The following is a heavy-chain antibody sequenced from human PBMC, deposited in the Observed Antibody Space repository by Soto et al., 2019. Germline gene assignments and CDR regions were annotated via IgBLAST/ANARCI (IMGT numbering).Heavy chain of an antibody. D-gene: IGHD2-2*03. J-gene: IGHJ6*03. Sequence: QEQLEESGGGVVQPGRCLRLSCAAYAFAFSSFGMHWVRQAPGKGLEWVATISYDGSSKYYTDSVKGRFTISRDDSKSTLFLQMSSLRAEDTAVYYCAKSDVPWVGMDNSYYYFMDVWGKGTTVTVSS. V-gene: IGHV3-30*18. CDR3: AKSDVPWVGMDNSYYYFMDV. CDR1: AFAFSSFG. CDR2: ISYDGSSK.